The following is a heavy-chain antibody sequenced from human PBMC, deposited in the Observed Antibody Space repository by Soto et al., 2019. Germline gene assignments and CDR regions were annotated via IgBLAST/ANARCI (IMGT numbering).Heavy chain of an antibody. J-gene: IGHJ5*02. CDR1: GYSFTDYY. V-gene: IGHV1-2*02. Sequence: QVHLVQSGAEVKKPGASVKVSCKASGYSFTDYYMHWVRQAHGQGLEWMGWINTKTGGTNYAQRVQGRVTMTGDTSINTAYMELSRLRSDDTAFYYCARVGPTGWFDPWGQGTVVTVSS. CDR2: INTKTGGT. CDR3: ARVGPTGWFDP.